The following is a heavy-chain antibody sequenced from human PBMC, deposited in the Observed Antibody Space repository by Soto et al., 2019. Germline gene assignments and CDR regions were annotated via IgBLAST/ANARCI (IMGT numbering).Heavy chain of an antibody. J-gene: IGHJ4*02. CDR1: GFTFSNAW. CDR3: TTVDDYIGGPFDY. V-gene: IGHV3-15*01. CDR2: IKSKTDGGTT. Sequence: GGSLRLSCAASGFTFSNAWMSWVRQAPGKGLEWVGRIKSKTDGGTTDYAAPVKGRFTISRDDSKNTLYLQMNSLKTEDTAVYYCTTVDDYIGGPFDYWGQGTLVTVSS. D-gene: IGHD3-16*01.